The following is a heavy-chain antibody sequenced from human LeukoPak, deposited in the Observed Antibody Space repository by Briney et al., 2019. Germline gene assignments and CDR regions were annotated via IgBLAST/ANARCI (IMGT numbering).Heavy chain of an antibody. V-gene: IGHV4-38-2*02. CDR1: GYSISSGYF. Sequence: SETLSLTCTVSGYSISSGYFWGWIRQPPGKGLEWIASIYYSGSTYYNPSLKSRGTMSVDTSKNQFSLKLSSVTAADTAVYYCARVVCSSCPPREDYWGQGTLVTVSS. J-gene: IGHJ4*02. CDR3: ARVVCSSCPPREDY. D-gene: IGHD6-13*01. CDR2: IYYSGST.